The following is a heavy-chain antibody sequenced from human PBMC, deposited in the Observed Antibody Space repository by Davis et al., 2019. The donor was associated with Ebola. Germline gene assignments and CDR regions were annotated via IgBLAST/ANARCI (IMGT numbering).Heavy chain of an antibody. CDR3: AATPIVVVTPFDY. J-gene: IGHJ4*02. D-gene: IGHD3-22*01. Sequence: GESLKISCAASGFTFSRYAMHWVRQAPGKGLEWVAVISFHESDTYYADSVKGRFTISRDNSKNTLYLQMNSLRAEDTAVYYCAATPIVVVTPFDYWGQGTLVTVSS. V-gene: IGHV3-30*04. CDR1: GFTFSRYA. CDR2: ISFHESDT.